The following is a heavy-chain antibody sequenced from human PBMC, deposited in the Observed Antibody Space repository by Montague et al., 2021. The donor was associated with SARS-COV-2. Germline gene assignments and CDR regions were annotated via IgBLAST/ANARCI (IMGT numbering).Heavy chain of an antibody. CDR2: KKKSGKT. Sequence: KKKSGKTNYNPTLKSRVTISADTSKSQFSLKLNSVTAADTAVYYCVRGWGSWFPWGQGTLVTVAS. V-gene: IGHV4-34*01. J-gene: IGHJ5*02. D-gene: IGHD3-16*01. CDR3: VRGWGSWFP.